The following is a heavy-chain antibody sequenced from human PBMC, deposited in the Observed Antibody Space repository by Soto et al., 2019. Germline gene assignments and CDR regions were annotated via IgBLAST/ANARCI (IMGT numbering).Heavy chain of an antibody. CDR3: ARVRGYCSVGSCYSPNYYYYGMDV. Sequence: SQTLSLTCAISGDSVSSNSAAWNWIRQSPSRGLEWLGRTYYRSKWYNDYAVSVKSRITINPDTSKNQFSLQLNSVTPEDTAVYYCARVRGYCSVGSCYSPNYYYYGMDVWGQGTTVTVSS. V-gene: IGHV6-1*01. CDR2: TYYRSKWYN. CDR1: GDSVSSNSAA. D-gene: IGHD2-15*01. J-gene: IGHJ6*02.